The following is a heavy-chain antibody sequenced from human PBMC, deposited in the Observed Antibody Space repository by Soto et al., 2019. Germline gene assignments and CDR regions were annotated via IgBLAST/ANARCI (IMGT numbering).Heavy chain of an antibody. V-gene: IGHV3-48*03. Sequence: GSLRLSCAASGFTFSSYEMNWVRQAPGKGLEWVSYISSSGSTIYYADSVKGRFTISRDNAKNSLYLQMNSLRAEDTAVYYCARSTKWLPSSLDYWGQGTLVTVSS. CDR1: GFTFSSYE. CDR3: ARSTKWLPSSLDY. J-gene: IGHJ4*02. CDR2: ISSSGSTI. D-gene: IGHD3-22*01.